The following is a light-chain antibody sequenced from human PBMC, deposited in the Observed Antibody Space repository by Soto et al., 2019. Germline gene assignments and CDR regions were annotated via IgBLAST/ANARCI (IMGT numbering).Light chain of an antibody. CDR1: SSDVGAYDY. Sequence: QSALTQPASVSGSPGQSIAISCTGTSSDVGAYDYVSWYQQHAGKAPKLMIYDVNNRPSGVSNRFSGSKSGNTASLTISGLRAEDEADYYCSSYTISSTPLYVFGTGTKVTVL. V-gene: IGLV2-14*01. CDR2: DVN. J-gene: IGLJ1*01. CDR3: SSYTISSTPLYV.